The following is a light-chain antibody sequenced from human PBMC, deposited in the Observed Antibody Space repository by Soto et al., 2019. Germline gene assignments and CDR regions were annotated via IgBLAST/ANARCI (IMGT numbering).Light chain of an antibody. V-gene: IGKV1-5*03. Sequence: DIQMTQSPSTLSASVGNRVTITCRASQSISSWLAWYQQKPAKAPKLLIYKAFSLESGVPSRFRGIASGTECTLTISSLQPDDFATYYCHQDNSYSPYTFGQGTKLEIK. CDR1: QSISSW. CDR2: KAF. CDR3: HQDNSYSPYT. J-gene: IGKJ2*01.